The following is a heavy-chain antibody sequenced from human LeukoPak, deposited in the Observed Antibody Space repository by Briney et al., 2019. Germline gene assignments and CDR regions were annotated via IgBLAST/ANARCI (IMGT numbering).Heavy chain of an antibody. Sequence: PGGSLRLSCAASGFTFSNYNMNWVRQAPGKGLEWVSSISSSSTYIYYEDSVKGRFTISRDNAKNSLYLQVNSLRAEDTAVYYCARLGYCSGGSCSNSFDIWGQGTMVTVSS. CDR1: GFTFSNYN. J-gene: IGHJ3*02. CDR2: ISSSSTYI. V-gene: IGHV3-21*01. CDR3: ARLGYCSGGSCSNSFDI. D-gene: IGHD2-15*01.